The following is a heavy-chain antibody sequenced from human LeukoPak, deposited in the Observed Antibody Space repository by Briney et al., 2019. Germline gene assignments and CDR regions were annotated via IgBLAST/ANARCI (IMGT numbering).Heavy chain of an antibody. CDR1: GGSISSGGYY. J-gene: IGHJ5*02. D-gene: IGHD3-10*01. V-gene: IGHV4-31*03. CDR2: IYYSGST. CDR3: AREAQTFGDGYYWFDP. Sequence: SQTLSLTCTVSGGSISSGGYYWSWIRQHPGKGLEWIGYIYYSGSTYYNPSLKSRVTISVDTSKNQFSLKLSSVTAADTAVYYCAREAQTFGDGYYWFDPWGQGTLVTVSS.